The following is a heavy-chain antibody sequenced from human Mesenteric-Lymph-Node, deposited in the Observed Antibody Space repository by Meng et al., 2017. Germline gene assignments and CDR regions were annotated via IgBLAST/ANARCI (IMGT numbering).Heavy chain of an antibody. V-gene: IGHV3-21*04. J-gene: IGHJ4*02. D-gene: IGHD3-16*01. CDR2: ISSSSSYI. CDR1: GFTFSSYS. Sequence: GESLKISCAASGFTFSSYSMNWVRQAPGKGLEWVSSISSSSSYIYYADSVKGRFTISRDNAKNSLYLQMNSLRAEDTALYYCARGGDMITFGGRSHLDYWGQGTLVTVSS. CDR3: ARGGDMITFGGRSHLDY.